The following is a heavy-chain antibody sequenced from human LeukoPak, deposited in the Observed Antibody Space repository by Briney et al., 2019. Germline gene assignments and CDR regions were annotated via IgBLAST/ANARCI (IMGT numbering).Heavy chain of an antibody. CDR1: GFTFSSYG. CDR3: ATARDPYCSGGSCYDAFDI. J-gene: IGHJ3*02. Sequence: GGSLRLSCAASGFTFSSYGMHWVRQAPGKGLEWVAVIWYDGSNKYYADSVKGRFTISRDNSKNTLYLQMNSLRAEDTAVYYCATARDPYCSGGSCYDAFDIWGQGTMVTVSS. D-gene: IGHD2-15*01. CDR2: IWYDGSNK. V-gene: IGHV3-30*02.